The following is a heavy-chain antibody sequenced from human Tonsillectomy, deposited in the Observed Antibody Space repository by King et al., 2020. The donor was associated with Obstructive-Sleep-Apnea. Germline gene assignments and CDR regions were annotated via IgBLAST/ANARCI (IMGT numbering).Heavy chain of an antibody. CDR3: ARETLRCFDY. CDR1: GFTFSSYA. Sequence: VQLVESGGGVVQPGRSLRLSCAASGFTFSSYAMHWVRQAPGKGLEWVAVISYDGSNKYYADSVKGRFTISRDNSKNTLYLQMNSLRAEDTAVYYCARETLRCFDYWGQGTLVTVSS. V-gene: IGHV3-30*04. J-gene: IGHJ4*02. D-gene: IGHD3-16*01. CDR2: ISYDGSNK.